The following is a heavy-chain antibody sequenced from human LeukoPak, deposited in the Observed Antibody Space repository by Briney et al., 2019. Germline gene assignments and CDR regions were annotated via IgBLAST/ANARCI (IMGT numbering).Heavy chain of an antibody. CDR2: ISGSGGST. V-gene: IGHV3-23*01. CDR3: AKASRFGYSYGPREYFYYMDV. D-gene: IGHD5-18*01. J-gene: IGHJ6*03. Sequence: GGSLRLSCAASGFTFSSYAMSWVRQAPGKGLEWVSAISGSGGSTYYADSVKGRFTISRDNSKNTLYLRMNTLRAEDTAVYYCAKASRFGYSYGPREYFYYMDVWGKGTTVTISS. CDR1: GFTFSSYA.